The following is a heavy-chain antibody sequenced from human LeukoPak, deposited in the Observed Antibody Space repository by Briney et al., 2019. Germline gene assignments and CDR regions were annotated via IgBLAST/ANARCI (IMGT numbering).Heavy chain of an antibody. V-gene: IGHV1-69*13. CDR3: EGVAPDAFDI. Sequence: SVKVSCKASGGTFSSYAISWVRQAPGQGLEWMGGIIPIFGTANYAQKIQGRVTITADESTSTAYMELSSLRSEDTAVYYCEGVAPDAFDIWGQGTMVTVSS. CDR2: IIPIFGTA. CDR1: GGTFSSYA. J-gene: IGHJ3*02.